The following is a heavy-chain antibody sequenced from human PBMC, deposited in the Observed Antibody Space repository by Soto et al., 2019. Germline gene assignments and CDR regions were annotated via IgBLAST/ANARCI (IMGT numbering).Heavy chain of an antibody. Sequence: SVKVSCKASGGTFSSYAISWVRQAPGQGFEWMGGIIPIFGTANYAQKFQGRVTITADESTSTAYMELSSLRSEDTAVYYCARIAVAGNYYFDYWGQGTLVTVSS. CDR1: GGTFSSYA. V-gene: IGHV1-69*13. J-gene: IGHJ4*02. CDR2: IIPIFGTA. CDR3: ARIAVAGNYYFDY. D-gene: IGHD6-19*01.